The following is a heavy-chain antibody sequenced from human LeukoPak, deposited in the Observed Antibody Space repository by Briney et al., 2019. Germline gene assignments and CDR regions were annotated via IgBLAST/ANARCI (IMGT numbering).Heavy chain of an antibody. V-gene: IGHV3-21*01. CDR1: GFTFSSYS. D-gene: IGHD3-22*01. CDR3: ARDADYYDSSGYYFDY. CDR2: ISSSSSYI. J-gene: IGHJ4*02. Sequence: GSLRLSCAASGFTFSSYSMNWVRQAPGKGLEWVSSISSSSSYIYYADSVKGRFTISRDNAKNSLYLQMNSLRAEDTAVYYCARDADYYDSSGYYFDYRGQGTLVTVSS.